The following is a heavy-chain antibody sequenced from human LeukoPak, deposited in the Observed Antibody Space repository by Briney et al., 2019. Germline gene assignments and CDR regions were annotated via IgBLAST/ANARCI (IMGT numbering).Heavy chain of an antibody. Sequence: PGGSLRLSCAASGFTFSSYGMHWVRQAPGKWLEWVADIRYDGSNKYYADSVKGRFTISRDNSKNTLYLQMNSPRAEDTAVYYCAKGSGYSSSWYFLPGDYWGQGTLVTVSS. CDR1: GFTFSSYG. J-gene: IGHJ4*02. CDR2: IRYDGSNK. D-gene: IGHD6-13*01. V-gene: IGHV3-30*02. CDR3: AKGSGYSSSWYFLPGDY.